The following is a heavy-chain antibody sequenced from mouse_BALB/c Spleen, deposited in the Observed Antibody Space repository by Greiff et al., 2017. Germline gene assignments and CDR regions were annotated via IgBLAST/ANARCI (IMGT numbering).Heavy chain of an antibody. CDR3: AKNYRGYEAMDY. D-gene: IGHD2-14*01. J-gene: IGHJ4*01. V-gene: IGHV2-5-1*01. Sequence: QVQLQQSGPSLVQPSQSLSITCTVSGFSLTSYGVHWVRQSPGKGLEWLGVIWRGGSTDYNAAFMSRLSITKDNSKSQVFFKMNSLQADDTAIYYCAKNYRGYEAMDYWGQGTSVTVSS. CDR1: GFSLTSYG. CDR2: IWRGGST.